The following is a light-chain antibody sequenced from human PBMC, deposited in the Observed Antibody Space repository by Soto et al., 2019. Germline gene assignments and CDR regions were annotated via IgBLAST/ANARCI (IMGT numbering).Light chain of an antibody. J-gene: IGKJ5*01. Sequence: DIQMTQSPSTLSASVADRVTIPCRASESISNWLAWYQQKPGTAPKLLIYDASTLESGVPSRFSSSGSGTEFTLTIRSLQTDDFATYYCNSRAFGQGTRLEIK. CDR2: DAS. V-gene: IGKV1-5*01. CDR3: NSRA. CDR1: ESISNW.